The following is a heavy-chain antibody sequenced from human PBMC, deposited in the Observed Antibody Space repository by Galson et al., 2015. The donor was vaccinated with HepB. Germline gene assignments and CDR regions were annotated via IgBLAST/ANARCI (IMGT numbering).Heavy chain of an antibody. D-gene: IGHD3-3*01. CDR3: VGARGGYYSDFDY. J-gene: IGHJ4*02. Sequence: SLRLSCAASGFTFDDYAMHWVRQAPGKGLEWVSGISWNSGSIGYADSVKGRFTISRDNAKNSLYLQMNSLRAEDTALYYCVGARGGYYSDFDYWGQGTLVTVSS. CDR2: ISWNSGSI. CDR1: GFTFDDYA. V-gene: IGHV3-9*01.